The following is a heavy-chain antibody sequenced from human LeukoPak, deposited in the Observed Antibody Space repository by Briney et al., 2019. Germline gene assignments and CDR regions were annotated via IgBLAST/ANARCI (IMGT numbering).Heavy chain of an antibody. J-gene: IGHJ4*02. CDR2: IYYSGST. CDR1: GGSISSHY. CDR3: ADVDTAMDH. V-gene: IGHV4-59*11. D-gene: IGHD5-18*01. Sequence: PSETLSLTCTVSGGSISSHYWSWIRQPPGKGLEWIGYIYYSGSTNYNPSLKSRVSISVDTSKNQFSLKLSSVTAADTAVYYCADVDTAMDHWGQGALVTVSS.